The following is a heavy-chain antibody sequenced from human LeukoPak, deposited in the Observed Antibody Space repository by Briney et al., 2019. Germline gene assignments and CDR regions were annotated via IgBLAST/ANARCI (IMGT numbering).Heavy chain of an antibody. V-gene: IGHV4-61*05. Sequence: SETLSLTCTVSGGSISSSSYYWGWIRQPPGKGLEWIGYIYYSGSTNYNPSLKSRVTISVDTSKNQFSLKLSSVTAADTAVYYCARSSGSYYTLADWGQGTLVTVSS. D-gene: IGHD3-10*01. CDR3: ARSSGSYYTLAD. J-gene: IGHJ4*02. CDR1: GGSISSSSYY. CDR2: IYYSGST.